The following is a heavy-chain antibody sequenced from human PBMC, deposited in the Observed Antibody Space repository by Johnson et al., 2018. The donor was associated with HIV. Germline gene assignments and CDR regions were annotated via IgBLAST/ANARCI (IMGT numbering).Heavy chain of an antibody. J-gene: IGHJ3*01. V-gene: IGHV3-23*04. D-gene: IGHD1-26*01. CDR3: VRDRSTYSGSYYGWDAFAL. CDR1: GFTFEDYG. Sequence: VQLVESGGSVVRPGGSLRLSCATSGFTFEDYGMSWVRQAPGKGLEWVSAISGSGGSTYYADSVKGRFTISRDNSKNTLYLQMNSLRAEDTAVYYCVRDRSTYSGSYYGWDAFALWGQGTMVTVSS. CDR2: ISGSGGST.